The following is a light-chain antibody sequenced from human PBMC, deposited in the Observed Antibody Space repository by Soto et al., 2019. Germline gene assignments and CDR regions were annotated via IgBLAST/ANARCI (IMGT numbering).Light chain of an antibody. CDR2: KAS. J-gene: IGKJ1*01. CDR3: QHSNSYSEA. CDR1: QTISSW. Sequence: DIQMTQSPSTLSGSVGDRVTITCRASQTISSWLAWYQQKPGKAPKLLIYKASTLTSGVPSRFSGSGSGTEFTLTISSLQPDDFATYYCQHSNSYSEAFGQGTNVELK. V-gene: IGKV1-5*03.